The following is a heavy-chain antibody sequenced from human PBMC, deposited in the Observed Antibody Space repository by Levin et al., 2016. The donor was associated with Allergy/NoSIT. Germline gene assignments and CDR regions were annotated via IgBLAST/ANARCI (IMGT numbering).Heavy chain of an antibody. D-gene: IGHD3-10*01. V-gene: IGHV4-30-4*07. J-gene: IGHJ6*02. CDR1: GGSISSGGYS. CDR2: IYYSGST. CDR3: ASLEDYYGSGEGYGMDV. Sequence: SETLSLTCAVSGGSISSGGYSWSWIRQPPGKGLEWIGYIYYSGSTYYNPSLKSRVTISVDTSKNQFSLKLSSVTAADTAVYYCASLEDYYGSGEGYGMDVWGQGTTVTISS.